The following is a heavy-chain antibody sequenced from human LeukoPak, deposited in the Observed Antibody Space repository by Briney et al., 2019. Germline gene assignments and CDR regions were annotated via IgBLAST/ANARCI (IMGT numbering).Heavy chain of an antibody. CDR1: GGSFSGYY. V-gene: IGHV4-34*01. J-gene: IGHJ4*02. Sequence: PSDPLSLTCAVYGGSFSGYYWNWLRQSPGKGLEWIGEISHSGSTKYNPPLKSRVTIPLDTSKNQFSLKLRSVTAADTAVYYCARVRTPPTVVPAVIGLQKKIAAAGKEAYYFDYWGQGTLVTVSS. CDR2: ISHSGST. D-gene: IGHD2-2*02. CDR3: ARVRTPPTVVPAVIGLQKKIAAAGKEAYYFDY.